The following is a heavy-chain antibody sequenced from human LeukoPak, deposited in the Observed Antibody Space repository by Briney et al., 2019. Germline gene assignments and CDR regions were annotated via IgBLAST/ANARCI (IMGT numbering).Heavy chain of an antibody. CDR3: AAVPEMATIKFDY. J-gene: IGHJ4*02. Sequence: SVKVSCKASGGTFSSYAISWVRQAPGQGLEWMGGIIPIFGTANYAQKFQGRVTITTDEYTSKAYTELSSLRSEDTAVYYCAAVPEMATIKFDYWGQGTLVTVSS. V-gene: IGHV1-69*05. CDR1: GGTFSSYA. D-gene: IGHD5-24*01. CDR2: IIPIFGTA.